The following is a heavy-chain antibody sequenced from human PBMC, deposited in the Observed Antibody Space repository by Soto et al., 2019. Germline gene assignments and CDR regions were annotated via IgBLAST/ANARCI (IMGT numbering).Heavy chain of an antibody. J-gene: IGHJ5*02. CDR3: ARTPTP. CDR2: IYYSGST. V-gene: IGHV4-59*01. D-gene: IGHD1-26*01. Sequence: PSETLSLTCAVYGGSFSSYYWSWIRQPPGKGLELVGYIYYSGSTNYNPPLKSRVTISVDTSKNQFSLRLTSVTAADTAVYYCARTPTPWGQGTLVTVSS. CDR1: GGSFSSYY.